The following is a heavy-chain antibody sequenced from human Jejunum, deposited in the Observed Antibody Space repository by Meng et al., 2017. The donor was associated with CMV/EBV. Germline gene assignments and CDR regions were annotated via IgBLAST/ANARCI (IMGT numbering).Heavy chain of an antibody. D-gene: IGHD2-2*01. CDR2: IYHGGST. V-gene: IGHV4-38-2*02. CDR3: ARALRYCSSTSCHGMDV. J-gene: IGHJ6*02. Sequence: ISSGYYWGWIRQPPGKGLEWIGSIYHGGSTYSNQSLKSRVTMSVDTSKNQFSLKLRSVTAADTALYYCARALRYCSSTSCHGMDVWGQGTTVTFSS. CDR1: ISSGYY.